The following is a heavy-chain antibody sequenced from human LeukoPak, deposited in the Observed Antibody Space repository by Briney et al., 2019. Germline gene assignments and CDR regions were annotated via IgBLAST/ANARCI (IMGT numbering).Heavy chain of an antibody. CDR1: GFTFSSYA. CDR3: AKDLTTYDSSDYYDYYFDY. D-gene: IGHD3-22*01. CDR2: ISGSGGST. Sequence: GGSLRLSCAASGFTFSSYAMSWVRQAPGKGLEWVSAISGSGGSTYYADSVKGRFTISRDNSKNTPYLQMNSLRAEDTAVYYCAKDLTTYDSSDYYDYYFDYWGQGTLVTVSS. J-gene: IGHJ4*02. V-gene: IGHV3-23*01.